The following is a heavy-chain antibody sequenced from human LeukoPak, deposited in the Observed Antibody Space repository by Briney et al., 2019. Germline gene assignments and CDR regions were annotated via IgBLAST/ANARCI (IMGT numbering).Heavy chain of an antibody. V-gene: IGHV4-59*08. CDR2: IFYTGST. CDR1: GGSISSYY. CDR3: ARHSSSSKGWFDP. Sequence: SETLSLTCTVSGGSISSYYWSWIRQPPGKGLEWIGYIFYTGSTHYNPSLKSRVTISVDTSKNEFSLKLSSVTAADTAVYYCARHSSSSKGWFDPWGQGTLVTVSS. D-gene: IGHD6-6*01. J-gene: IGHJ5*02.